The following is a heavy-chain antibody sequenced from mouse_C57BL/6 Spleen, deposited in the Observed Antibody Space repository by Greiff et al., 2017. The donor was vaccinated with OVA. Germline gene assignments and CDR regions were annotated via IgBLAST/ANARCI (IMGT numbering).Heavy chain of an antibody. CDR1: GYTFTSYW. Sequence: QVQLQQSGTELVKPGASVKLSCKASGYTFTSYWMHWVKQRPGQGLEWIGNINPSNGGTNYNEKFKSKATLTVDKSSSTAYMQLSSLTSEDSAVYYCARTPGNYQAWFAYWGQGTLVTVSA. CDR2: INPSNGGT. CDR3: ARTPGNYQAWFAY. D-gene: IGHD2-1*01. J-gene: IGHJ3*01. V-gene: IGHV1-53*01.